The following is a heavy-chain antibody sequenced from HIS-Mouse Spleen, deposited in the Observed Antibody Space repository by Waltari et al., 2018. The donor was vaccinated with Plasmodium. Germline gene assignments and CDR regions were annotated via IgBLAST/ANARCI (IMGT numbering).Heavy chain of an antibody. J-gene: IGHJ4*02. CDR2: IYYSGST. Sequence: QLQLQESGPGLVKPSETLSLTCTVSGGSISSSSYYWGWIRQPPGKGLEWIGSIYYSGSTDYNPALKGRVTISVDTSKNQFSLKLSSVTAADTAVYYCARDRITGTSYFDYWGQGTLVTVSS. D-gene: IGHD1-7*01. CDR1: GGSISSSSYY. CDR3: ARDRITGTSYFDY. V-gene: IGHV4-39*07.